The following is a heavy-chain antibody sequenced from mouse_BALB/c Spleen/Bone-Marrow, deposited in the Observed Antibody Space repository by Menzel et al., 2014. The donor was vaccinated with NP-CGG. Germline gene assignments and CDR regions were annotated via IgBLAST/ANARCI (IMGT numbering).Heavy chain of an antibody. CDR2: IWSGGST. CDR3: ARNEELREDYAMDY. V-gene: IGHV2-4-1*01. CDR1: GFSLTSYG. J-gene: IGHJ4*01. Sequence: QVHVKQSGPGLVQPSQSLSITCTVSGFSLTSYGVHWVRQSPGKGLEWLGVIWSGGSTDYNAAFISRLSISKDNSKSQVFFKMNSLQADDTAIYYCARNEELREDYAMDYWGQGTSVTVSS. D-gene: IGHD2-4*01.